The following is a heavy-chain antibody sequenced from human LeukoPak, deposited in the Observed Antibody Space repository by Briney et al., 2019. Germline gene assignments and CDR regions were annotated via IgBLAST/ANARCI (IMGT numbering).Heavy chain of an antibody. CDR1: GGTFSSCA. V-gene: IGHV1-69*13. D-gene: IGHD3-10*01. CDR3: ASTWFGEYNWFDP. CDR2: IIPIFGTA. J-gene: IGHJ5*02. Sequence: VKVSCKASGGTFSSCAISWVRQAPGQGLEWMGGIIPIFGTAYYAQKFQGRVTITADKSTSTAYMELSSLRSEDTAVYYCASTWFGEYNWFDPWGQGTLVTVSS.